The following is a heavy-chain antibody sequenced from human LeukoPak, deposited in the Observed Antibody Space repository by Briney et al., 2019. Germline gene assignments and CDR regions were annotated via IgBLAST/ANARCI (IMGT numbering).Heavy chain of an antibody. J-gene: IGHJ5*02. CDR3: VRDRGGAYSGDNLFDP. V-gene: IGHV3-48*03. CDR2: IIGSGSTT. D-gene: IGHD2-21*01. Sequence: GGSLGLSCGASGFTFSTYAMSWVRQPPGKGLEWLSYIIGSGSTTQYADSVRDRFTISRDNDKNAVYLQMNSLRADDTAIYYCVRDRGGAYSGDNLFDPWGQGTLVTVSS. CDR1: GFTFSTYA.